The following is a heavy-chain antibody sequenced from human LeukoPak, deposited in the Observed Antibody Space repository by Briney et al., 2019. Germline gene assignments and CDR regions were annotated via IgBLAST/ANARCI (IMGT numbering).Heavy chain of an antibody. CDR2: IHKSGTT. V-gene: IGHV4-4*07. CDR1: LVSINNYY. Sequence: PSETLSLTCTVSLVSINNYYWSWLRQAAGKGLEWIGRIHKSGTTYYSPSLKTRVTMSIDTSKNQFSLQLSAVSAADTAIYYCARVFGGNSLDYWGQGTLVAVSS. CDR3: ARVFGGNSLDY. D-gene: IGHD1-26*01. J-gene: IGHJ4*02.